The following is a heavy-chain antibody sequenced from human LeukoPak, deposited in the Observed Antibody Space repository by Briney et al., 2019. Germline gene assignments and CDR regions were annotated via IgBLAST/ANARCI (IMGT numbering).Heavy chain of an antibody. J-gene: IGHJ4*02. Sequence: LSETLSLTCAVYGGSFSGYYWSWIRQPPGKGLEWIGEINHSGSTNYNPSLKSRVTISVDTSKNQFSLKLNSVTAADTAVYYCARNKAAAGPDYWGQGTLVTVSS. V-gene: IGHV4-34*01. D-gene: IGHD6-13*01. CDR2: INHSGST. CDR1: GGSFSGYY. CDR3: ARNKAAAGPDY.